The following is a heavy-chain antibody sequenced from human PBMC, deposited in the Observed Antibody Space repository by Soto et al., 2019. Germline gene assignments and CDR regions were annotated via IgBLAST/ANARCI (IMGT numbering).Heavy chain of an antibody. CDR3: ARGAGFSYASTWFDI. V-gene: IGHV4-61*03. CDR1: GASISGGTYY. Sequence: SETLSLTCTVSGASISGGTYYWTWIRQTPGKGLEWVGHIYYTGSTNYSPALNDRVPISVDTSKNHFSLQLTSVAAADTAVYYCARGAGFSYASTWFDIWGQGTLVTVSS. J-gene: IGHJ5*02. D-gene: IGHD5-18*01. CDR2: IYYTGST.